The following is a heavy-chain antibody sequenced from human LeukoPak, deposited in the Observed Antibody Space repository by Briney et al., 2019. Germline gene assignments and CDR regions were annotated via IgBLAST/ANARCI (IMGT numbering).Heavy chain of an antibody. CDR1: GFTFSSNW. J-gene: IGHJ4*02. Sequence: GGSLRLSCAASGFTFSSNWMHWVRQAPGKGLVWVSRINSDGSTTSYADSVKGRFTISRDNAENTLYLQMNSLRAEDTAVYYCARDGDIVAAYYFDYWGQGTLVTVSS. CDR2: INSDGSTT. CDR3: ARDGDIVAAYYFDY. V-gene: IGHV3-74*01. D-gene: IGHD5-12*01.